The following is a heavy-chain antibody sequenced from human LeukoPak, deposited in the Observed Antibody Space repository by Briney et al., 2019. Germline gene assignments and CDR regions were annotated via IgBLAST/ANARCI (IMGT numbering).Heavy chain of an antibody. Sequence: ASVKVSCKASGYTFTGYYMHWVRQAPGQELEWMGWINPNSGGTNYAQKFQGRVTMTRDTSISTAYMGLSRLRSDDTAVYYCARKKSLTGYYIVKYNWFDPWGQGTLVTVSS. V-gene: IGHV1-2*02. D-gene: IGHD3-9*01. CDR2: INPNSGGT. J-gene: IGHJ5*02. CDR1: GYTFTGYY. CDR3: ARKKSLTGYYIVKYNWFDP.